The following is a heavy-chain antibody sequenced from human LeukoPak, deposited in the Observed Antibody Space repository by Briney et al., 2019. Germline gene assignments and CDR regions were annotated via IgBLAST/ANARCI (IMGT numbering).Heavy chain of an antibody. D-gene: IGHD3-3*01. Sequence: ASVKVSCKASGYTFTGYYMHWVRQAPGQGLEWMGRINPNSGGTNYAQKFQGRVTMTRDTSISTAYMELSRLRSDDTAVYYCARVRITIFGVVSPLDYWGQGTLVTVSS. V-gene: IGHV1-2*06. J-gene: IGHJ4*02. CDR3: ARVRITIFGVVSPLDY. CDR2: INPNSGGT. CDR1: GYTFTGYY.